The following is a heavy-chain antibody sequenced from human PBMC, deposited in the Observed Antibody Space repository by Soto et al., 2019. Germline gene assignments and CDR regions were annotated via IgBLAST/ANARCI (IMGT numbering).Heavy chain of an antibody. V-gene: IGHV4-39*01. CDR3: ARRYGWLYFDY. D-gene: IGHD3-10*01. CDR2: IFYSGST. CDR1: GDSVSSSNYF. J-gene: IGHJ4*02. Sequence: SETLSLTCTVSGDSVSSSNYFWGWIRQPPGKGLEWIGTIFYSGSTYYNPSLKSRVTISVDTSKNQFSLKLTSVTAADTALYYCARRYGWLYFDYWGQGSLVTVS.